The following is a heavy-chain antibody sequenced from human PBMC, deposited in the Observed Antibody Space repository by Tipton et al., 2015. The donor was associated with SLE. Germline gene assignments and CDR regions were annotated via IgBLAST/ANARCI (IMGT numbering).Heavy chain of an antibody. J-gene: IGHJ6*02. CDR3: ATLVDSNRYYYGMDV. CDR1: GYTFTSYY. D-gene: IGHD2-21*01. V-gene: IGHV1-46*01. Sequence: QLVQSGAEVKKPGASVKVSCKASGYTFTSYYIHWVRRAPGQGLEWMGIINPSGGRTGYAQKFQGRVTRTRDTSTSTVYMDLSSLRSEDTAVYYCATLVDSNRYYYGMDVWGQGTTVTVSS. CDR2: INPSGGRT.